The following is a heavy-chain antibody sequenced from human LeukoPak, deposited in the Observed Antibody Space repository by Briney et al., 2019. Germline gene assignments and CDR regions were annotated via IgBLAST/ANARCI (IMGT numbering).Heavy chain of an antibody. D-gene: IGHD5-12*01. CDR1: GFTFSSYW. CDR2: IKQDGREK. CDR3: ARVDSGYDSPSFDY. Sequence: GGSLRLSCAASGFTFSSYWMSWVRQAPGKGLEWVANIKQDGREKYYVDSVKGRFTISRDNAKNSLYLQMNSLRAEDTAVYYCARVDSGYDSPSFDYWGQGTLVTVSS. V-gene: IGHV3-7*03. J-gene: IGHJ4*02.